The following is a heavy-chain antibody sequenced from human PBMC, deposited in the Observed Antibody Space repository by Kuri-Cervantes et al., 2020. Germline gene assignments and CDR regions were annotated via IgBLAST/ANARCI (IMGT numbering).Heavy chain of an antibody. V-gene: IGHV1-2*02. Sequence: ASVKVSCKASGYTFTGYYMHWVRQAPGQGLEWMGWINPNSGGTNYAQKFQGRVTMTRDTSISTAYMELSRLRSDDTAVYYCARDLSVIVVVIHYYYGMDVWGQGTTVTVSS. D-gene: IGHD3-22*01. CDR1: GYTFTGYY. CDR2: INPNSGGT. J-gene: IGHJ6*02. CDR3: ARDLSVIVVVIHYYYGMDV.